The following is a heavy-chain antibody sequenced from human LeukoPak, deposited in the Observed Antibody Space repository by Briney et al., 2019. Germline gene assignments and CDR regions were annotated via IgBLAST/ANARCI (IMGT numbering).Heavy chain of an antibody. V-gene: IGHV3-48*02. CDR3: AGESLTYYYDSSGYSRPYYYGMDV. CDR2: ISSSSSTI. CDR1: GFTFSSYS. J-gene: IGHJ6*02. Sequence: GGSLRLSCAASGFTFSSYSMNWVRQAPGKGLEWVSYISSSSSTIYYADSVKGRFTISRDNAKNSLYLQMNNLRDEDTAVYYCAGESLTYYYDSSGYSRPYYYGMDVWGQGTTVTVSS. D-gene: IGHD3-22*01.